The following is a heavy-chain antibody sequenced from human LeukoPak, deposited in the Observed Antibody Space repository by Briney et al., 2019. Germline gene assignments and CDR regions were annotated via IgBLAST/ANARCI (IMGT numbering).Heavy chain of an antibody. V-gene: IGHV3-23*01. J-gene: IGHJ4*02. CDR1: GFIFSKYA. Sequence: GGSLRLSCAASGFIFSKYAMTWVRQAPGKGLEWVSVISGSADSTYYADSVKGRFTISRDNSKNTLYLQMDSLRAEDTAVYYYAKEAHIMGYWGQGTLVTVSS. CDR3: AKEAHIMGY. D-gene: IGHD2-21*01. CDR2: ISGSADST.